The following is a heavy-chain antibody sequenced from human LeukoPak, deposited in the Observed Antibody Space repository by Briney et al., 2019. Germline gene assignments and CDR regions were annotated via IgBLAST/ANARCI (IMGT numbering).Heavy chain of an antibody. D-gene: IGHD5-12*01. V-gene: IGHV4-38-2*02. CDR1: GYSISSGYY. CDR3: ARVEDSGYDYRGRFDP. J-gene: IGHJ5*02. Sequence: SETLSLTCTVSGYSISSGYYWGWIRQPPGKGLEWIGIIYHSGSTYFNPSLKSRVTISVDTSKNQFSLKLSSVTAADTAVYYCARVEDSGYDYRGRFDPWGQGTLVTVSS. CDR2: IYHSGST.